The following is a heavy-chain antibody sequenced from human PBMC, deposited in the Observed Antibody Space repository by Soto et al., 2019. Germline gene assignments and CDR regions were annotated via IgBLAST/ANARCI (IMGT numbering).Heavy chain of an antibody. Sequence: PSETLSLTCTVAGSSISSSSYYWGWIRQPPGKGLECIGSIYYSGSTYYNPSLKRRVTISVYTSKYQFSLKLSCVTAADTAVSYCAGRCSGSYADYWGEGTLVTDCS. CDR1: GSSISSSSYY. D-gene: IGHD3-10*02. CDR3: AGRCSGSYADY. J-gene: IGHJ4*02. CDR2: IYYSGST. V-gene: IGHV4-39*01.